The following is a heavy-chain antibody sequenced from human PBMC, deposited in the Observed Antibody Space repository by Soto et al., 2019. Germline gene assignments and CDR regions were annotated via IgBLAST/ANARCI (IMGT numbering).Heavy chain of an antibody. D-gene: IGHD2-2*01. Sequence: ASVKVSCKASGYTFTGNYMHWVRQAPGQGLEWMALINPTTGDTKYAQKFQGRVTMTWDTAISTAYMELSRLRSDDTAIYFCARGYCSSIGCSHYFDYWGQGTLVTVSS. V-gene: IGHV1-2*02. CDR3: ARGYCSSIGCSHYFDY. CDR1: GYTFTGNY. CDR2: INPTTGDT. J-gene: IGHJ4*02.